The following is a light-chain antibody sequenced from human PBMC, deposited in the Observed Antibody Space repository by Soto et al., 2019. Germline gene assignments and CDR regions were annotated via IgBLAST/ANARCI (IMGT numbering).Light chain of an antibody. J-gene: IGLJ1*01. CDR2: DVN. CDR1: SSDVGGYNY. CDR3: SSYTSSSTYV. V-gene: IGLV2-14*01. Sequence: QSALTHPASVSGSPGQSITISCTGTSSDVGGYNYVSWYQQHPGKAPKVIIYDVNNRPSGHSYRFSGSKPGNTASLSISGLQAEDEADYYCSSYTSSSTYVFGTGTKVTVL.